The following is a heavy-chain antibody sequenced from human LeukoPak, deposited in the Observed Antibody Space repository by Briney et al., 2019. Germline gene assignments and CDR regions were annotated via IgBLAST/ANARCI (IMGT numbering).Heavy chain of an antibody. CDR2: IKSKTDGGTT. Sequence: SGGSLRLSCAASGFTFSNAWMSWVRQAPGKGLEWVGRIKSKTDGGTTDYAAPVKGRFTISRDGSKNTLYLQMNSLKTEDTAVYYCTTRYYYGSGPYYFDYWGQGTLVTVSS. CDR1: GFTFSNAW. V-gene: IGHV3-15*01. CDR3: TTRYYYGSGPYYFDY. D-gene: IGHD3-10*01. J-gene: IGHJ4*02.